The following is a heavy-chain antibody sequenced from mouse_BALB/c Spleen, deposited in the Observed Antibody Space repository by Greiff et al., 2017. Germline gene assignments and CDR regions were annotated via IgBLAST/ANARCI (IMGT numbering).Heavy chain of an antibody. V-gene: IGHV2-9*02. J-gene: IGHJ3*01. Sequence: VKVIESGPGLVAPSQSLSITCTVSGFSLTSYGVHWVRQPPGKGLEWLGVIWAGGSTNYNSALMSRLSISKDNSKSQVFLKMNSLQTDDTAMYYCARDLAGPFAYWGQGTLVTVSA. CDR3: ARDLAGPFAY. CDR1: GFSLTSYG. CDR2: IWAGGST. D-gene: IGHD4-1*01.